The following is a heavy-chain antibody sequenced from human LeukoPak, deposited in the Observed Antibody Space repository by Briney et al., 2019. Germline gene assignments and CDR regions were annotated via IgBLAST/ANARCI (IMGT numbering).Heavy chain of an antibody. V-gene: IGHV4-4*09. Sequence: SETLSLTCSVSGGSLTNYYWGWIRQPPGKGLEFIGYIHSDGTTNYDSSLQSRVAISLDTSKIQFSLRLYSVTAADTALYFCARLNFRGGEALHFDSWGQGTQVTVSS. CDR1: GGSLTNYY. J-gene: IGHJ4*02. D-gene: IGHD3-16*01. CDR2: IHSDGTT. CDR3: ARLNFRGGEALHFDS.